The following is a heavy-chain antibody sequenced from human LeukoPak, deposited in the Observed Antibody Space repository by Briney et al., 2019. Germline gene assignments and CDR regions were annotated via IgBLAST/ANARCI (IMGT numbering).Heavy chain of an antibody. Sequence: ETLSLTCTVSGGSISSISYYWGWIRQPPGTGLEWIGSIYYSGSTYYNPSLKSRVTISVGTSKNQFSLKLSSVTAADTAVYYCARRTMTTVDYWGQGTLVTVSS. J-gene: IGHJ4*02. CDR2: IYYSGST. V-gene: IGHV4-39*01. D-gene: IGHD4-17*01. CDR1: GGSISSISYY. CDR3: ARRTMTTVDY.